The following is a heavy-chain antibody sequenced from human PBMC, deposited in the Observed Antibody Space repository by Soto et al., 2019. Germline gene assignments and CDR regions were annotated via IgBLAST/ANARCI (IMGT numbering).Heavy chain of an antibody. CDR1: GFTFSTYA. J-gene: IGHJ3*02. Sequence: GGSLRLSCAASGFTFSTYAMHWVRQAPGKGLEWVAVIVSDGSRKYHADSVKGRFTISRDNSMNTLYLQMNSLRAEDTAVYFCARTIAVAGPDAFDIWGQGTVVTVSS. D-gene: IGHD6-19*01. CDR2: IVSDGSRK. CDR3: ARTIAVAGPDAFDI. V-gene: IGHV3-30-3*01.